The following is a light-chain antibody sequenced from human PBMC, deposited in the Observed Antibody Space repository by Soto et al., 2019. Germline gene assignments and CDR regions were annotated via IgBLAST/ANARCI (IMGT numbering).Light chain of an antibody. J-gene: IGLJ1*01. CDR3: NSYTPLSNRV. V-gene: IGLV2-14*01. CDR1: STYIGAYNY. Sequence: VLTQPASVSGSPGQSITTSCTRTSTYIGAYNYVSWYQQHPGKALKLLIYEVTKRPSGVSNRFSCSKSGNTGSLTISGLQAEDAANYCCNSYTPLSNRVFGTGTKVTVL. CDR2: EVT.